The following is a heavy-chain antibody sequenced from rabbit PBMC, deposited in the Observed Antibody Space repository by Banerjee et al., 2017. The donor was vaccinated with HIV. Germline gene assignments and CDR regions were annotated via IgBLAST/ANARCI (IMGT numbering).Heavy chain of an antibody. D-gene: IGHD1-1*01. V-gene: IGHV1S47*01. CDR1: GIDFSGYG. Sequence: QEQLVESGGGLVTLGGSLTLTCNASGIDFSGYGISWVRQAPGKGLEWITYIYPNFGSTDYASWVNGRFTISLDNAQNTVFLQMTSLTAADTATYFCARAYASSSGYHYFNLWGPGTLVTVS. CDR3: ARAYASSSGYHYFNL. CDR2: IYPNFGST. J-gene: IGHJ4*01.